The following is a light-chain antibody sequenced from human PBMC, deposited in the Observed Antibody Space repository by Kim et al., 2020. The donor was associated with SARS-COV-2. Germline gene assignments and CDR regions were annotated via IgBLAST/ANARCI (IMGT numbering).Light chain of an antibody. V-gene: IGLV2-14*03. CDR3: CSYTTSATLIYV. CDR2: AVT. Sequence: SITISCAGTSSDIGAYDHVSWYQQHPGKAPKLSIFAVTYRPPGVSSRFSGSKSGNTASLTISGLQTDDEADYYCCSYTTSATLIYVFGSGTKVTVL. CDR1: SSDIGAYDH. J-gene: IGLJ1*01.